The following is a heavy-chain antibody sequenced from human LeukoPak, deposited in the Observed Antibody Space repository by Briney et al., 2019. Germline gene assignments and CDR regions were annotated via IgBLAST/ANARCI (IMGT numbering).Heavy chain of an antibody. D-gene: IGHD6-19*01. CDR1: GFTFSSYA. CDR2: ISYDGSNK. V-gene: IGHV3-30-3*01. CDR3: AKGKEWLPTTVDY. Sequence: GGSLRLSCAASGFTFSSYAMHWVRQAPGKGLEWVAVISYDGSNKYYADSVKGRFTISRDNSKNALYLQMNSLRAEDTAVYYCAKGKEWLPTTVDYWGQGTLVTVSS. J-gene: IGHJ4*02.